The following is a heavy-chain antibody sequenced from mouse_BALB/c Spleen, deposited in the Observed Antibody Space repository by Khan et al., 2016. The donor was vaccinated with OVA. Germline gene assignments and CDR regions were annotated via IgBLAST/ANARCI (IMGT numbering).Heavy chain of an antibody. Sequence: VQLQQSGPELVKPWTSVKMSCKASGYRFTSYIIHWVKQKPGQGLEWIGYINPYNGATKYNEKFKGKATLTSDKSSNTAYMELSSLTSEDSAVYYCTRGNWQSYYIDYWGQGTTLTVSS. D-gene: IGHD4-1*01. CDR1: GYRFTSYI. V-gene: IGHV1S136*01. CDR3: TRGNWQSYYIDY. J-gene: IGHJ2*01. CDR2: INPYNGAT.